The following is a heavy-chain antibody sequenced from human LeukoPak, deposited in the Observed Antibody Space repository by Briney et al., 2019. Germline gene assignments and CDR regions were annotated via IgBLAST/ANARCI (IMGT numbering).Heavy chain of an antibody. D-gene: IGHD3-10*01. Sequence: GGSLRLSCEASGFTFNDYAMSWVRQSPGKGLEWVSAMTGSGGGTYPADSVKGRFTISRDNLKNTLYLQMNSLRAEDTAVYFCARRGVVIRVILVGFHKEAYYFDSWGQGALVTVSS. CDR2: MTGSGGGT. V-gene: IGHV3-23*01. CDR3: ARRGVVIRVILVGFHKEAYYFDS. CDR1: GFTFNDYA. J-gene: IGHJ4*02.